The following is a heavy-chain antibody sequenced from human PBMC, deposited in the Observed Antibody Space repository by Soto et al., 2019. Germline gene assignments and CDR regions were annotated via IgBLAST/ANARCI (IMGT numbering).Heavy chain of an antibody. CDR2: IIPIFGTA. CDR1: GGTFSSYA. J-gene: IGHJ5*02. V-gene: IGHV1-69*13. Sequence: GASVKVSCKASGGTFSSYAISWVRQAPGQGLEWMGGIIPIFGTANYAQKFQGRVTITADESTSTAYMELSGLRSEDTAVYYCASSLITIFGVVPRGWFDPWGQGTLVTVSS. D-gene: IGHD3-3*01. CDR3: ASSLITIFGVVPRGWFDP.